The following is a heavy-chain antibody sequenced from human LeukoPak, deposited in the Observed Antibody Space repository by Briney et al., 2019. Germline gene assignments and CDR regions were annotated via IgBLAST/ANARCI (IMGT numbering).Heavy chain of an antibody. J-gene: IGHJ5*02. D-gene: IGHD3-22*01. V-gene: IGHV4-39*01. CDR3: ARQRGYHYDSTTNLFSDL. CDR2: LYYSGIT. Sequence: SETPSLTCTVSGGSISSSSYYWGWIRQPPGKGLEWIGSLYYSGITYYNPSLKSRVTISVDTSRNQFSLKLNSVTAADTAVYYCARQRGYHYDSTTNLFSDLWGQGT. CDR1: GGSISSSSYY.